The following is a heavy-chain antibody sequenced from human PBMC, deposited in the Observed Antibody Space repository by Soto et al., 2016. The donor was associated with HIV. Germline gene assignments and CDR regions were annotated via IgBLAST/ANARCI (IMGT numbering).Heavy chain of an antibody. D-gene: IGHD4-17*01. V-gene: IGHV3-74*01. CDR1: GFTFSSYW. J-gene: IGHJ4*02. Sequence: EVQLVESGGGLVQPGGSLRLSCAASGFTFSSYWMHWVRQAPGKGLVWVSRINTDGSSTSYADSVKGRFTISRDNAKNTLYLQMNSLRAEDTAVYYCARVSNGDYVVDYVVDYWGQGTLVTVSS. CDR3: ARVSNGDYVVDYVVDY. CDR2: INTDGSST.